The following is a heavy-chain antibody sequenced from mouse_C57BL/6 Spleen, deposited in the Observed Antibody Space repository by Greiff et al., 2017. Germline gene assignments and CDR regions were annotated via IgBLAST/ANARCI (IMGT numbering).Heavy chain of an antibody. Sequence: VQLQQSGTVLARPGASVKMSCKTSGYTFTSYWMHWVKQRPGQGLEWIGVIYPGTNDTSYNQKLKGKAKLTAVTSASTAYMELSSLTTEDSAVYYCTRWDYYDRGDYWGQGTTLTVSS. D-gene: IGHD1-1*02. CDR1: GYTFTSYW. CDR2: IYPGTNDT. V-gene: IGHV1-5*01. CDR3: TRWDYYDRGDY. J-gene: IGHJ2*01.